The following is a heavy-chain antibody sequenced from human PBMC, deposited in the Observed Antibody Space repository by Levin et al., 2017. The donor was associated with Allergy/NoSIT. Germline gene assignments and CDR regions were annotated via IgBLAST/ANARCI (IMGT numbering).Heavy chain of an antibody. D-gene: IGHD6-6*01. V-gene: IGHV3-30*18. J-gene: IGHJ4*02. CDR1: GFTFSSYD. Sequence: GGSLRLSCAASGFTFSSYDMHWVRQAPGKGLEWVAVISYDGSNKYYADSVKGRFTVSRDNSKNTLYLQMNSLRPEDTAVYYCAKVASIAARYPDYWGQGTLVTVSS. CDR2: ISYDGSNK. CDR3: AKVASIAARYPDY.